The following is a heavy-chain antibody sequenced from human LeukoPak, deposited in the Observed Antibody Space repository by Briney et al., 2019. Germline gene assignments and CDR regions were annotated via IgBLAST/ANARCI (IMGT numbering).Heavy chain of an antibody. V-gene: IGHV3-23*01. CDR1: GFTFSSYT. J-gene: IGHJ3*02. CDR3: AKIREQWLVWDAFDI. Sequence: GGSLRLSCAASGFTFSSYTMSWVRQAPGKGLEWVSAISGSGGSTYHADSVKGRFTISRDNSKNTLYLQMNSLRAEDTAVYYCAKIREQWLVWDAFDIWGQGTMVTVSS. CDR2: ISGSGGST. D-gene: IGHD6-19*01.